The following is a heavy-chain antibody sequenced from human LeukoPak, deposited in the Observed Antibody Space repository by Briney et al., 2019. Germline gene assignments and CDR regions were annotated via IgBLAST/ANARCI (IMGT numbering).Heavy chain of an antibody. CDR3: ARDDQYYYYGMDV. D-gene: IGHD2-2*01. Sequence: GGSLRLSCAASGFTFSSYAMHWVRQAPGKGLEWVAVISYDGSNKYYADSVKGRFTISRDKSKNTLYLQMNSLRAEDTAVYYCARDDQYYYYGMDVWGQGTTVTVSS. J-gene: IGHJ6*02. V-gene: IGHV3-30*04. CDR1: GFTFSSYA. CDR2: ISYDGSNK.